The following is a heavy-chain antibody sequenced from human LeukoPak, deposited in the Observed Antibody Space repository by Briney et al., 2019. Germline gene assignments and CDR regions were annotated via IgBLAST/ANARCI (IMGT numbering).Heavy chain of an antibody. CDR1: GFTFSSSW. V-gene: IGHV3-7*01. J-gene: IGHJ6*03. Sequence: RSGGSLRLACAASGFTFSSSWMSWVRQAPGKGLEWVANIMQDGSEKYYVDSVKGRFTISRDNAKNSLYLQMNSLRAEDTAVYYCAREVLLVTWYYYYYMDVWGKGTTVTVSS. CDR2: IMQDGSEK. D-gene: IGHD3-10*01. CDR3: AREVLLVTWYYYYYMDV.